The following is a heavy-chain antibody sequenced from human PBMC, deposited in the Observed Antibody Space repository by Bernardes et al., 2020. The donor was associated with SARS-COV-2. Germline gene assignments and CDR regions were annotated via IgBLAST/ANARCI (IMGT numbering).Heavy chain of an antibody. CDR1: GYTFTSYY. Sequence: ASVKVSCKASGYTFTSYYMHWVRQAPGQGLEWMGIIIPSGGRTSYAQKFQGRVTMTRDTSTSTVYMELSSLRSEDTAVYYCARDFTAVAGTNYYYGMDVWGQGTTAT. V-gene: IGHV1-46*01. D-gene: IGHD6-19*01. CDR2: IIPSGGRT. J-gene: IGHJ6*01. CDR3: ARDFTAVAGTNYYYGMDV.